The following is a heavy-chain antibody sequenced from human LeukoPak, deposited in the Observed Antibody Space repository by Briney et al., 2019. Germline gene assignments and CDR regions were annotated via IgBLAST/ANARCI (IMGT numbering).Heavy chain of an antibody. CDR3: AREREDCSGGSCYWNSPRRRWYFDH. J-gene: IGHJ2*01. V-gene: IGHV1/OR15-3*02. CDR1: GYTFTDYF. D-gene: IGHD2-15*01. CDR2: INAGNGNT. Sequence: ASVKVSCKASGYTFTDYFMNWMRQAPGQRLEWVGWINAGNGNTKYSQKLQGRVTITRDTSSSTAYMQLSSLRSEDTAVYYCAREREDCSGGSCYWNSPRRRWYFDHWGRGTLVTVSS.